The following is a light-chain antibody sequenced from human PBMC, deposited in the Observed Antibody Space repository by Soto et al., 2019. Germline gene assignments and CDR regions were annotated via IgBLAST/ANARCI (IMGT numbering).Light chain of an antibody. J-gene: IGLJ2*01. V-gene: IGLV2-14*01. CDR1: SSDVGGYNY. CDR2: DVS. Sequence: QSVLTQPASVSGSHGQSITISCTGTSSDVGGYNYVSWYQQHPGKATKLMIYDVSNRPSGVSNRFSGSKSGNTASLTISGLQAEDEADYYCSSYTSSSTVVFGGGTQLTVL. CDR3: SSYTSSSTVV.